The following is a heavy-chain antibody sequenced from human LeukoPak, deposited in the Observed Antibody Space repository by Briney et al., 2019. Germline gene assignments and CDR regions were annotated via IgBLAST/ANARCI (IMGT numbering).Heavy chain of an antibody. Sequence: GASVTVSFKASGYTFTSYYIHWVRQAPGQGLEWMGIINPSGGSTSSAQKFQGRVTVTGDTSTSTVYMELSSLRSEDTAVYYCARSSVGSGYDFDYWGQGTLVTVSS. CDR3: ARSSVGSGYDFDY. D-gene: IGHD3-22*01. V-gene: IGHV1-46*01. CDR2: INPSGGST. CDR1: GYTFTSYY. J-gene: IGHJ4*02.